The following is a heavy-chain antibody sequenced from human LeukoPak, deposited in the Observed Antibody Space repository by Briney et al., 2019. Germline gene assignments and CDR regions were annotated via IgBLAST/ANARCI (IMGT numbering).Heavy chain of an antibody. CDR1: GGSFSGYY. V-gene: IGHV4-34*01. J-gene: IGHJ4*02. Sequence: SETLSLTCAVYGGSFSGYYWSWIRQPPGKGLEWSGEINHSGSTNYNPSLKSRVTISVDTSKNQFSLKLSSVTAGDTAVYYCARGDGSGSYYFDYWGQGTLVTVSS. CDR3: ARGDGSGSYYFDY. D-gene: IGHD3-10*01. CDR2: INHSGST.